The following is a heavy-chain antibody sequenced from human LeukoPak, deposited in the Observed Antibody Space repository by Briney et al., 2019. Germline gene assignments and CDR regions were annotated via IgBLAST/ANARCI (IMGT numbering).Heavy chain of an antibody. D-gene: IGHD1-26*01. Sequence: GGSLRLSCSASGFTFSRYAMHWVRQAPGKGLEFVSRISGNGGSTYYADSVKGRFTISRDNSKNTVYLQMSSLRAEDTAVYYCVKDTSGYYYTFDYWGRGTLVTVSS. CDR2: ISGNGGST. V-gene: IGHV3-64D*06. J-gene: IGHJ4*02. CDR3: VKDTSGYYYTFDY. CDR1: GFTFSRYA.